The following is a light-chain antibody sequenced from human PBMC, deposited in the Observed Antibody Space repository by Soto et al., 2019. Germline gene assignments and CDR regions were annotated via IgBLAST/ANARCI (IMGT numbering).Light chain of an antibody. CDR2: GAS. CDR3: QGNGSSWT. J-gene: IGKJ1*01. CDR1: QSVSSSS. Sequence: IVLTKSPGTPSLSPGESATLSCRASQSVSSSSLAWYRQKPGSAHRLLIYGASCRSTGIAARFSGSGSGEDFTLTTSKLEPYDCAGYYCQGNGSSWTFGQGTNVDIK. V-gene: IGKV3-20*01.